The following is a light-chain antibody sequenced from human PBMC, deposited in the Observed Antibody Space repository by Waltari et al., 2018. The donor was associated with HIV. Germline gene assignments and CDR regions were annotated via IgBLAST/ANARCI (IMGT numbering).Light chain of an antibody. CDR2: SNN. CDR3: AVWDDSLNGRL. Sequence: QSVLTQPPSASGTPGQRVTISCSGSNSNVGVNNIDWYKQLPGMAPKLLIFSNNQRPSGVLDRFSGSKSGTSASLAISGLQSEDEADYYCAVWDDSLNGRLFGGGTKLTVL. V-gene: IGLV1-44*01. CDR1: NSNVGVNN. J-gene: IGLJ3*02.